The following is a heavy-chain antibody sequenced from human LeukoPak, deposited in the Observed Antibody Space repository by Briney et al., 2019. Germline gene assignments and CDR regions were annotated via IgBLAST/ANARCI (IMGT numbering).Heavy chain of an antibody. V-gene: IGHV1-8*01. CDR2: MNPNSGNT. CDR1: GYTFTSYD. CDR3: ASGYSSGWQDY. Sequence: ASVKVSCKASGYTFTSYDINWVRQATGQGLEWMGWMNPNSGNTGYAQKFQGRVTLTRNTSISTAYMELRSLRSDDTAVYYCASGYSSGWQDYWGQGTTVTVSS. J-gene: IGHJ4*03. D-gene: IGHD6-25*01.